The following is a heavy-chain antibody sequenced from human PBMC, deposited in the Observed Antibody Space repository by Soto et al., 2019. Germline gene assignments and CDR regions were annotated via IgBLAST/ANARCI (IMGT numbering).Heavy chain of an antibody. Sequence: ASVKVSCKASGYTFTSYYMHWVRQAPGQGLEWMGIINPSGGSTSYAQKFQGRVTMTRDTSTSTVYMELSSLRSEDTAVYYCAREFLDFWSGYYGGGMDVWGHGTTVTVSS. CDR1: GYTFTSYY. V-gene: IGHV1-46*01. J-gene: IGHJ6*02. CDR2: INPSGGST. CDR3: AREFLDFWSGYYGGGMDV. D-gene: IGHD3-3*01.